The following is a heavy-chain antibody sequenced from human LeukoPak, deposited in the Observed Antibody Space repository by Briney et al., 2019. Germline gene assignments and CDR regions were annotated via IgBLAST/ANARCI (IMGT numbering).Heavy chain of an antibody. Sequence: SETLSLTCTVCGYSISSGYYWGWIRQPPGKGLEWIGSIYHSGSTYYNPSLKSRVTISVDTSKNQFSLKLSSVTAADTAVYYCAREAVVVVIDNWFDPWGQGTLVTVSS. D-gene: IGHD3-22*01. CDR1: GYSISSGYY. V-gene: IGHV4-38-2*02. J-gene: IGHJ5*02. CDR2: IYHSGST. CDR3: AREAVVVVIDNWFDP.